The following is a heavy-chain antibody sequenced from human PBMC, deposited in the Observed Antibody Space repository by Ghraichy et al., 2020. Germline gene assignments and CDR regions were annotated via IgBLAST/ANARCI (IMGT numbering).Heavy chain of an antibody. CDR1: GFSLKTSGVG. J-gene: IGHJ4*02. CDR2: IYWNDVK. D-gene: IGHD2/OR15-2a*01. CDR3: ARGRRMSVGTSFYSIIDY. V-gene: IGHV2-5*01. Sequence: SGPTLVKPTQTLTLTCTFSGFSLKTSGVGVGWIRQPPGEALEWLALIYWNDVKRLNTSLKSGLSITKDASRNRVVLTMTNINPADSGTYYCARGRRMSVGTSFYSIIDYWGQGTLITVSA.